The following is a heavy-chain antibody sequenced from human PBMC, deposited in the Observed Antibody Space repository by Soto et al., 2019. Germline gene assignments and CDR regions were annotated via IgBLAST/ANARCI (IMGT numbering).Heavy chain of an antibody. CDR2: ISYSGTA. J-gene: IGHJ4*02. D-gene: IGHD2-8*01. V-gene: IGHV4-61*01. CDR1: GGSVSSGPYH. Sequence: QVQLQESGPGLVKTSETLSLTCTVSGGSVSSGPYHWNWVRQPPGKGMEWIGHISYSGTANYNQSLRGRVTMATDTSMNQFSLRLTSVTAADTAVYYCMRSHGAYWGQGALVTVSP. CDR3: MRSHGAY.